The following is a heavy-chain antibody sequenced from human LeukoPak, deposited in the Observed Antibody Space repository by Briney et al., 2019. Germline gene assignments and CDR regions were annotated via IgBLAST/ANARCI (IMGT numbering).Heavy chain of an antibody. CDR2: IKQDGSEK. J-gene: IGHJ4*02. CDR1: GFTFSSYW. V-gene: IGHV3-7*01. CDR3: ARAVIDTVTRPLDY. Sequence: GGSLRLSCAASGFTFSSYWMSWVRQAPGKGLEWVANIKQDGSEKYYVDSVKGRFTISRDNAKNSLYLQMNSLRAEDTAVYYCARAVIDTVTRPLDYWGQGTLVTVSS. D-gene: IGHD4-17*01.